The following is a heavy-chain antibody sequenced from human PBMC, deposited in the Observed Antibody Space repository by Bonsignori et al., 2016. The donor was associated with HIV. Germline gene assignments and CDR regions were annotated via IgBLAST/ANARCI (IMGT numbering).Heavy chain of an antibody. Sequence: RQAPGKGLEWIGSIYHSGSTYYNPSLKSRVTISVDTSKNQFSLKLSSVTAADTAVYYCATQLTGYSSSWYPHYYYYMDVWGKGTTVTVSS. D-gene: IGHD6-13*01. J-gene: IGHJ6*03. V-gene: IGHV4-38-2*01. CDR2: IYHSGST. CDR3: ATQLTGYSSSWYPHYYYYMDV.